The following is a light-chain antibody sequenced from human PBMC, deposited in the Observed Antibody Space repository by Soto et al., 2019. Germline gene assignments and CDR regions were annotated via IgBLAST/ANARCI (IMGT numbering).Light chain of an antibody. CDR3: LQYGSSPLT. J-gene: IGKJ4*01. CDR2: GAS. Sequence: EIVLTQSPGTLSLSPGERATLSCRASQSVSSSYLAWYQQKPGQAPRLLIYGASSRATGIPDRFSGSGSGTDFTLTISRLEPEGFAVYYCLQYGSSPLTFGEGTKVEIK. V-gene: IGKV3-20*01. CDR1: QSVSSSY.